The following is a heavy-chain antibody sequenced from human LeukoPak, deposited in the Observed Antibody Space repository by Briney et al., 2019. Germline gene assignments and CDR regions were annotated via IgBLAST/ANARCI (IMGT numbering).Heavy chain of an antibody. CDR2: FDPENGET. CDR3: ATSYYDILTGYRPLAY. Sequence: ASVKVSCKVSGYTLTELSMHWVRQAPGKGLEWTGGFDPENGETIYAQKFQGRVTMTEDTSTDTAYMELSSLRSEDTAVYYCATSYYDILTGYRPLAYWGQGTLVTVSS. D-gene: IGHD3-9*01. CDR1: GYTLTELS. V-gene: IGHV1-24*01. J-gene: IGHJ4*02.